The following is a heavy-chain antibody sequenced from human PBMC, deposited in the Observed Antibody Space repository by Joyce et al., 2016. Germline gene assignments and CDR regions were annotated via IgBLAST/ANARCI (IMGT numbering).Heavy chain of an antibody. CDR2: KSYDGTRK. Sequence: QVQLVESGGGAVQPGRSLTLSCAVSGFPFSRYALHWVRQAPGKGLELVAAKSYDGTRKFYADSVKDRFTISRDKSENTLSLEMNSLRIEDTSVYYCARDRATSGFFTYHFDNWGQGSLVSVSS. J-gene: IGHJ4*02. V-gene: IGHV3-30-3*01. D-gene: IGHD3-22*01. CDR3: ARDRATSGFFTYHFDN. CDR1: GFPFSRYA.